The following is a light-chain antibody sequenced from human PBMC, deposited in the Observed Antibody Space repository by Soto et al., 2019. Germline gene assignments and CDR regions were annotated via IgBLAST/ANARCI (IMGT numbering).Light chain of an antibody. J-gene: IGKJ1*01. CDR3: QQYGSSPPT. Sequence: EVVMRQSPATLSFSPGEGATLSCRASQGIGDTLAWYQHKPSQTPRLLIYDTSTRATGVPTRFSGSRSGADFTLTINRLEPEDFALYYCQQYGSSPPTFGQGTKVDIK. CDR2: DTS. V-gene: IGKV3-20*01. CDR1: QGIGDT.